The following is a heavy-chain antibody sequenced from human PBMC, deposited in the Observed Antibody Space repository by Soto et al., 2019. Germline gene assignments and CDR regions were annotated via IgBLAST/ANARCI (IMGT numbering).Heavy chain of an antibody. CDR1: GGTFSSYA. D-gene: IGHD6-25*01. J-gene: IGHJ4*02. V-gene: IGHV1-69*13. Sequence: GASLKLSCKASGGTFSSYAISWVRQAPGQGLEWMGGIIPIFGTANYAQKFQGRVTITADASTSTAYMELSSLRSEDTAVYYCARGPSSGSFDYWGQGTLVTVSS. CDR3: ARGPSSGSFDY. CDR2: IIPIFGTA.